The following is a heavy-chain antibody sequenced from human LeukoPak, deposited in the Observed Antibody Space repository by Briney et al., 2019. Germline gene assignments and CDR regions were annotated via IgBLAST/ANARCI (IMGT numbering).Heavy chain of an antibody. D-gene: IGHD4-17*01. V-gene: IGHV1-24*01. Sequence: ASVTVSCKFSGYTLTELSMQWVRQAPGKGLEWMGGFDPEDGETIYAQKFQGRVTMTEDTSTDTAYMELSSLRSGDTAVYYCATSFTTVTTEYFDYWGQGTLVTVSS. J-gene: IGHJ4*02. CDR3: ATSFTTVTTEYFDY. CDR2: FDPEDGET. CDR1: GYTLTELS.